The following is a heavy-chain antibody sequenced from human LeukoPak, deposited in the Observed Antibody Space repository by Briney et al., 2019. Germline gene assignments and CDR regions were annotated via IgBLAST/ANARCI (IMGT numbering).Heavy chain of an antibody. Sequence: GASVKVSGKASGYTFTGYYMHWVRQAPGQGLEWMGWINPNSGGTNYAQKFQGRVTMTRDTSISTACMELSRLRSDDTAVYYCARAASNGYEFDYWGQGTLVTVSS. CDR2: INPNSGGT. CDR3: ARAASNGYEFDY. J-gene: IGHJ4*02. CDR1: GYTFTGYY. D-gene: IGHD5-12*01. V-gene: IGHV1-2*02.